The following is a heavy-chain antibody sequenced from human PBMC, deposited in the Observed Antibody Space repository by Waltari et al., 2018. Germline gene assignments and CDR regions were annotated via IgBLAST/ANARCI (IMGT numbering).Heavy chain of an antibody. V-gene: IGHV6-1*01. CDR3: ARDRPVSGSYYEGWFDP. D-gene: IGHD1-26*01. J-gene: IGHJ5*02. Sequence: QVQLQQSGSGLAQPLQPLSLICAISGDSVPRNIHAWPWNCKASARGLEWLGRTYYRSKWYNDYALAVKSRMTINPDTSKIQFSLQLNSVTPEDTAVYYCARDRPVSGSYYEGWFDPWGQGTLVTVSS. CDR1: GDSVPRNIHA. CDR2: TYYRSKWYN.